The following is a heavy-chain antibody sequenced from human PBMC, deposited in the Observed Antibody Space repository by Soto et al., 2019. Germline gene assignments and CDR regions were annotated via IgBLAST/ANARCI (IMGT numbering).Heavy chain of an antibody. CDR1: GFIFSGYW. J-gene: IGHJ4*02. V-gene: IGHV3-7*01. CDR3: ASHGGPTWDY. CDR2: IKQDGSEK. Sequence: PVGSLRLSCAASGFIFSGYWMSWVRQAPGKGLEWVANIKQDGSEKYYVDSVKGRFTISRDNAKNSLYLQMNSLRAEDTDVYYCASHGGPTWDYWGQGTLVTVSS. D-gene: IGHD3-16*01.